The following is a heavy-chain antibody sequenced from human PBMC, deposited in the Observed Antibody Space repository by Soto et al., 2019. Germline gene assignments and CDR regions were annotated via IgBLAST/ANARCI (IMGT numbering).Heavy chain of an antibody. CDR2: IIPIFGTA. D-gene: IGHD3-22*01. Sequence: QVQLVQSGAEVKKPGSSVKVSCKASGGTFSSYAITWVRQAPGQGLEWMGGIIPIFGTASYAQKFQGRVTITVDESTSTAYRELSSLRSEDTAVYYCARDRGPSSGYNPYWFAPWGQGTLVTVSS. CDR1: GGTFSSYA. CDR3: ARDRGPSSGYNPYWFAP. J-gene: IGHJ5*02. V-gene: IGHV1-69*12.